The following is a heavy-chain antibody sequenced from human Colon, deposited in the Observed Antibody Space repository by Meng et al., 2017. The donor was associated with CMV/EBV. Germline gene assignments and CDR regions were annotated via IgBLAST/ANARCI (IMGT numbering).Heavy chain of an antibody. D-gene: IGHD5-12*01. Sequence: ASGFTFSNYAMSWVRQAPGKGLEWVASFSSGGGGTYYADSVKGRFTISRDNSNSTLFLQMNSLRAEDTAVYYCAKDSLLVATYYFDYWGQGTLVTVSS. CDR3: AKDSLLVATYYFDY. J-gene: IGHJ4*02. V-gene: IGHV3-23*01. CDR2: FSSGGGGT. CDR1: GFTFSNYA.